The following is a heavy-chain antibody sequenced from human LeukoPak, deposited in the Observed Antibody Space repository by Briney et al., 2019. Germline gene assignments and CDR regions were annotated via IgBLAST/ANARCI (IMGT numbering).Heavy chain of an antibody. D-gene: IGHD3-10*01. Sequence: SGGSLRLSCAASGFTFDDYAMHWVRQAPGKGLEWVSAISGSGGSTYYADSVKGRFTISRDNSKNTLYLQMNSLRAEDTAVYYCAHVLLWFGELSGFDYWGQGTLVTVSS. CDR1: GFTFDDYA. CDR3: AHVLLWFGELSGFDY. CDR2: ISGSGGST. J-gene: IGHJ4*02. V-gene: IGHV3-23*01.